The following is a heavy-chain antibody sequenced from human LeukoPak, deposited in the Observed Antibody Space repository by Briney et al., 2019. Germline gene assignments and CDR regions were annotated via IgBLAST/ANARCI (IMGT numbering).Heavy chain of an antibody. V-gene: IGHV4-4*07. CDR2: IYTSGST. CDR1: GGSISSYY. CDR3: ARDLVKTNYEAGMDV. D-gene: IGHD1-7*01. Sequence: SETLSLTCTVSGGSISSYYWSWIRQPAGKGLEWIGRIYTSGSTNYNPSLKSRVTMSVDTSKNQFSLKLSSVTAADAAVYYCARDLVKTNYEAGMDVWGQGTTVTVSS. J-gene: IGHJ6*02.